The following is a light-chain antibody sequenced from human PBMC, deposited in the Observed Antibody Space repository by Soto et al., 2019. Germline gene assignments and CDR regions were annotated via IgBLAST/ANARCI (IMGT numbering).Light chain of an antibody. V-gene: IGKV3-15*01. J-gene: IGKJ4*01. CDR2: FAS. CDR1: QSVNNN. CDR3: QQYNTWPLT. Sequence: EIVMTQSPATLSVSPGEKATLSCRASQSVNNNLAWYLQKPGQAPRLLIYFASTRATGIPARFSGSGSGTEFTLTISSLQSEDFAVYYCQQYNTWPLTFGGGTKVETK.